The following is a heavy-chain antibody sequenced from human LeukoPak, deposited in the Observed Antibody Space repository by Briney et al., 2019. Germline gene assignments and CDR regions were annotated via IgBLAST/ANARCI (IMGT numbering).Heavy chain of an antibody. CDR3: ARRLRGYVDY. D-gene: IGHD3-22*01. V-gene: IGHV4-59*08. CDR2: IYYSGST. J-gene: IGHJ4*02. CDR1: GGSISSYY. Sequence: PSETLSLTCTVSGGSISSYYWSWIRQPPGKGQEWIGYIYYSGSTNYNPSLKSRVTISVDTSKNQFSLKLSSVTAADTAVYYCARRLRGYVDYWGQGTLVTVSS.